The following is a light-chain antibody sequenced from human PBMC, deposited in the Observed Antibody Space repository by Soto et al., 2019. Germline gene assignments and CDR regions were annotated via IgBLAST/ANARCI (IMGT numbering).Light chain of an antibody. V-gene: IGKV3-20*01. Sequence: EIVLTQSPGTLSWSPGERATLSCRASQSVSSYLAWYQQKPGQAPRLLIYGVSSRATGIPDRFSGSGSGTDFTLTISRLEPEDFAVYYCQQYVTSPLTFGGGTKVEIK. CDR2: GVS. J-gene: IGKJ4*01. CDR3: QQYVTSPLT. CDR1: QSVSSY.